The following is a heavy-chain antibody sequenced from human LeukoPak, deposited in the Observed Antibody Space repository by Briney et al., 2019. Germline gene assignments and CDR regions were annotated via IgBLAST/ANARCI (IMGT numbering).Heavy chain of an antibody. V-gene: IGHV3-30*02. CDR2: IRYDADK. D-gene: IGHD3-10*01. CDR1: GFTFSTYG. CDR3: ARDMDRGISDY. J-gene: IGHJ4*02. Sequence: GGSLRLSCAASGFTFSTYGMHWVRQAPGKGLEWVAFIRYDADKYYADSVRGRFTISRDNAKNSLYLQMNSLRAEDTAVYYCARDMDRGISDYWGQGTLVTVSS.